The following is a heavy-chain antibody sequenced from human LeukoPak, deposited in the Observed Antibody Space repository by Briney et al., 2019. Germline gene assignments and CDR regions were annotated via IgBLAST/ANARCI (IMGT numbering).Heavy chain of an antibody. V-gene: IGHV4-39*07. J-gene: IGHJ6*03. CDR1: GGSISSNNYY. Sequence: SETLSLTCTVSGGSISSNNYYWGWIRQPPGKGLEWIGSIYYSGSTYYNPSLKSRVTISVDTSKNQFSLKLSSVTAADAAFYYCARVPLWFGTGYMDVWGKGTTVIVSS. D-gene: IGHD2-21*01. CDR3: ARVPLWFGTGYMDV. CDR2: IYYSGST.